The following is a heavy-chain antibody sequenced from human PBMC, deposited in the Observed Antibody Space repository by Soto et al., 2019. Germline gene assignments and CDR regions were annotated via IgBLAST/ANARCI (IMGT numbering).Heavy chain of an antibody. J-gene: IGHJ4*02. CDR3: ERWRYGDY. V-gene: IGHV1-18*01. Sequence: QVHLVQSGAEVKKPGASVKVSCKGSGYAFTTYGITWVRQAPGQGLEWMGWISAHNGNTNYEQKLQGRVTVTRDTSTSTAYMELSRLRSDDTAVYYCERWRYGDYWGQGAPVTVSS. CDR2: ISAHNGNT. CDR1: GYAFTTYG. D-gene: IGHD1-1*01.